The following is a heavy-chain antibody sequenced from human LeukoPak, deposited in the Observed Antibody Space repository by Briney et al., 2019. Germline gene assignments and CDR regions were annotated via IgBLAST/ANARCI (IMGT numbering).Heavy chain of an antibody. J-gene: IGHJ3*02. D-gene: IGHD2-2*01. CDR3: VRDCSDAGCYASAFDI. Sequence: GESLRLSCAASGFTLNNYWMHWVRQGPGEGLMWVSCISRDGSSTTYADSVKGRFTISRDNTKNTLYLQVISLRAEDTAVYYCVRDCSDAGCYASAFDIWGRGTMVTVSS. CDR2: ISRDGSST. V-gene: IGHV3-74*01. CDR1: GFTLNNYW.